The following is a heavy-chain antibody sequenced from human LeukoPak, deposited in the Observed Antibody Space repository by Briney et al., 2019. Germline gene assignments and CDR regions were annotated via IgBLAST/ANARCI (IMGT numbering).Heavy chain of an antibody. CDR2: IYPDDSDT. CDR3: ARLRSSSRYTVDY. CDR1: GYPFPYYW. V-gene: IGHV5-51*01. Sequence: GESLKISCKGSGYPFPYYWIAWVRQMPGKGLEWMGIIYPDDSDTRYSPSFQGLVTISADKSITTAYLQWSSLKASDTAMYYCARLRSSSRYTVDYWGQGTLVTVSS. J-gene: IGHJ4*02. D-gene: IGHD6-13*01.